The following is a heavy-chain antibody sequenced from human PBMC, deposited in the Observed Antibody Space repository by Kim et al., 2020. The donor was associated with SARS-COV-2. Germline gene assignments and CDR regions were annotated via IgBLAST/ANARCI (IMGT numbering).Heavy chain of an antibody. V-gene: IGHV1-69*02. J-gene: IGHJ4*02. D-gene: IGHD3-22*01. CDR3: ASTRNYDSSGPYFDY. Sequence: KVQGRVTITADKSTSTAYMELSSLRSEDTAVYYCASTRNYDSSGPYFDYWGQGTLVTVSS.